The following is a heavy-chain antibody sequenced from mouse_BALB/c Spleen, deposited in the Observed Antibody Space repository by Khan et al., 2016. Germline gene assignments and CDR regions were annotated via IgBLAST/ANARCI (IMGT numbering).Heavy chain of an antibody. D-gene: IGHD3-1*01. CDR1: GFSIIAYG. CDR2: IWGDGST. V-gene: IGHV2-6-7*01. Sequence: VQLQESGPGLVAPSQSLSITCTVSGFSIIAYGVNWVRQPPGKGLEWLGMIWGDGSTDYNSALKSRLNITKDNSKSQVFLKMNSLQTDDTAKYXCARDGRGYYAMDYWGQGTSVTVSS. CDR3: ARDGRGYYAMDY. J-gene: IGHJ4*01.